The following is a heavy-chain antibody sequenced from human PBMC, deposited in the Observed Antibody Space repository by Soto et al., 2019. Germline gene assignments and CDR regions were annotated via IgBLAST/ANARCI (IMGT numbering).Heavy chain of an antibody. CDR3: ARGTQTTQVYCSSTSCYVSSDWFDP. CDR1: GYTFTSYG. Sequence: GASVKVSCKASGYTFTSYGISWVRQAPGQGLEWMGWISAYNGNTNYAQKLQGRVTMTTDTSTSTAYMELRSLRSDDTAVYYCARGTQTTQVYCSSTSCYVSSDWFDPWGQGTLVTVSS. D-gene: IGHD2-2*01. V-gene: IGHV1-18*01. CDR2: ISAYNGNT. J-gene: IGHJ5*02.